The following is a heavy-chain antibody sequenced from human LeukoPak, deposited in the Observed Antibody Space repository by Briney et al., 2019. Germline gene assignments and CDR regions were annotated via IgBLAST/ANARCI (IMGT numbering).Heavy chain of an antibody. V-gene: IGHV3-48*01. J-gene: IGHJ5*02. D-gene: IGHD3-3*01. CDR3: ARDGVKGITIFGVSLQRGYNWFDP. CDR1: GFTFSSYS. Sequence: PGGSLRLSCAASGFTFSSYSMNWVRQAPGKGLEWVSYISSSSSTIYYADSVKGRFTISRDNAKNSLYLQMNSLRAEDTAVYYCARDGVKGITIFGVSLQRGYNWFDPWGQGTLVTVSS. CDR2: ISSSSSTI.